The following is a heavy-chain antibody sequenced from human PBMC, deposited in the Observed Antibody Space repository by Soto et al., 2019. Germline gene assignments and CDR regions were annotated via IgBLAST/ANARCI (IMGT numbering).Heavy chain of an antibody. V-gene: IGHV3-15*07. CDR3: TTHDSSGYYGPGAFDI. D-gene: IGHD3-22*01. CDR2: IKSKTDGGTT. CDR1: GFTFSNAW. Sequence: GGSLRLSCAASGFTFSNAWMNWVRQAPGKGLEWVGRIKSKTDGGTTDYAAPVKGRFTISRDDSKNTQYLQMNSLKTEDTAVYYCTTHDSSGYYGPGAFDIWGQGTMVTVSS. J-gene: IGHJ3*02.